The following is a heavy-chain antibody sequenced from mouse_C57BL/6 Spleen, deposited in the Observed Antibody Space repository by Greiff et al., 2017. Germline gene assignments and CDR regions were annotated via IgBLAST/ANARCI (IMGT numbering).Heavy chain of an antibody. CDR2: IHPNSGST. J-gene: IGHJ1*03. V-gene: IGHV1-64*01. Sequence: QVQLQQSGAELVKPGASVKLSCKASGYTFTSYWMHWVKQRPGQGLEWIGMIHPNSGSTNYNEKFKSKATLTVDKSSSTAYMQLSSLTSEDSAVYYCARGIFITTGHDVWGTGTTVTVSS. CDR1: GYTFTSYW. D-gene: IGHD1-1*01. CDR3: ARGIFITTGHDV.